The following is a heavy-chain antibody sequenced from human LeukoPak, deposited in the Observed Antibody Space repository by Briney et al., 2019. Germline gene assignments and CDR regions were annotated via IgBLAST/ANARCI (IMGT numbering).Heavy chain of an antibody. CDR1: GISLSNYA. J-gene: IGHJ4*02. CDR2: ISSSSRYI. CDR3: ARDPIYCGGDCHDAYYFDY. V-gene: IGHV3-21*01. D-gene: IGHD2-21*02. Sequence: GGSLRLSCVVSGISLSNYAMTWVRQSPGKGLEWVSSISSSSRYIYSADSVKGRFTISRDNAKNSLYLQMNSLRAEDTAVYYCARDPIYCGGDCHDAYYFDYWGQGTLVTVSS.